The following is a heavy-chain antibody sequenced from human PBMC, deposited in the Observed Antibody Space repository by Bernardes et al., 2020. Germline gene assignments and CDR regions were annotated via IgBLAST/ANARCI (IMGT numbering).Heavy chain of an antibody. CDR3: ARDQGYCSGGSCPDTWFDP. CDR2: IRAYHGNP. Sequence: ASVKVSCKASGYTFTSYGTIWVRQAPGQRLDWMGWIRAYHGNPNYAQQLQGRVTMTTDTSPSTAYMELRSLRSDDTAVYYCARDQGYCSGGSCPDTWFDPWGQGTLVTVSS. D-gene: IGHD2-15*01. V-gene: IGHV1-18*01. J-gene: IGHJ5*02. CDR1: GYTFTSYG.